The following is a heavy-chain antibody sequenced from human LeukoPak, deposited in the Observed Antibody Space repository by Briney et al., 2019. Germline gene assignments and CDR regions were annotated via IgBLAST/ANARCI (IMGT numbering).Heavy chain of an antibody. CDR3: ARDRPLVGYSSGWWPSYYFDY. D-gene: IGHD6-19*01. CDR2: ISYDGSNK. CDR1: GFTFSSYA. Sequence: GGSLRLSCAASGFTFSSYAMHWVRQAPGKGLEWVAVISYDGSNKYYADSVKGRFTISRDNSKNTLYLQMNSLRAEDTAVYYCARDRPLVGYSSGWWPSYYFDYWGQGTLVTVSS. V-gene: IGHV3-30*04. J-gene: IGHJ4*02.